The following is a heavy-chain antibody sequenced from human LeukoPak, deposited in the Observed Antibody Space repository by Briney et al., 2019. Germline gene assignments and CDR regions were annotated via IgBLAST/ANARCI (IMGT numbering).Heavy chain of an antibody. V-gene: IGHV3-15*01. CDR2: IKSKTDGGTT. CDR3: ARTSQRNAFDI. CDR1: GFTFSSYS. Sequence: PGGSLRLSCAASGFTFSSYSMSWVRQAPGKGLEWVGRIKSKTDGGTTDYAAPVKGRFTISRDDSKNTLYLQMNSLKTEDTAVYYCARTSQRNAFDIWGQGTMVTVSS. D-gene: IGHD6-25*01. J-gene: IGHJ3*02.